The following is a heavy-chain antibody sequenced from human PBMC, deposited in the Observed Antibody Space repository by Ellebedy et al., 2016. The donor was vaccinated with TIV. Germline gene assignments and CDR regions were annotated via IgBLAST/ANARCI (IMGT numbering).Heavy chain of an antibody. Sequence: AASVKVSCKASGYTFTSYGSSWVRQAPGQRLEWMGGINVGNGNTKYSQKFQGRVTIPRDTSASTAYMELNSLRSEDTGVYYCATSEATGIAAAKARNRYGMDVWGQGTTVTVSS. CDR2: INVGNGNT. D-gene: IGHD6-13*01. CDR1: GYTFTSYG. CDR3: ATSEATGIAAAKARNRYGMDV. V-gene: IGHV1-3*01. J-gene: IGHJ6*02.